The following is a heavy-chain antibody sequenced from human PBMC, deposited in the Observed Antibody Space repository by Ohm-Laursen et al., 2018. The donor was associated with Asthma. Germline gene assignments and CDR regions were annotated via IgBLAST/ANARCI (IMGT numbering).Heavy chain of an antibody. J-gene: IGHJ3*02. CDR1: GGSVSSGSYY. V-gene: IGHV4-61*01. CDR2: IYYSGGT. D-gene: IGHD2-15*01. CDR3: ARGGMLVVVAATPAFDI. Sequence: TLSLTCTVSGGSVSSGSYYWSWIRQPPGKGLEWIGYIYYSGGTNYNPSLKSRVTISVDTSKNQFSLKLSSVTAADTAVYYCARGGMLVVVAATPAFDIWGQGTMVTVSS.